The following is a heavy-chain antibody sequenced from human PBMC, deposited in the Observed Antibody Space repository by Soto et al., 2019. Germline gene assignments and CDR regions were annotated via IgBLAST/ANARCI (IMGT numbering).Heavy chain of an antibody. CDR1: GGTFSSYT. CDR2: IIPILGIA. Sequence: QVQLVQSGAEVKKPGSSVKVSCKASGGTFSSYTISWVRQAPGQGLEWMGMIIPILGIANYAQKFQGRVPMTADKSTTTAEMQLSSLRSEDTAVYYCARADDSGGYYCEYWGQGTLVTVSS. D-gene: IGHD3-22*01. J-gene: IGHJ4*02. CDR3: ARADDSGGYYCEY. V-gene: IGHV1-69*02.